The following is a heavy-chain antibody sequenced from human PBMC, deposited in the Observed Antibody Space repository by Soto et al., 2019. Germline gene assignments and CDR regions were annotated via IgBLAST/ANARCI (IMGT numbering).Heavy chain of an antibody. D-gene: IGHD3-22*01. CDR2: IIPVFQTA. Sequence: QEQLVQSGAEVKKPGSSVKVSCKASGGLFSSYPISWVRQVPGQGLERMGGIIPVFQTAYYTQRFQDRVTITADESTNTAYMELSSLRSEDTAIYYCARGGSGYTWFNEFWGQGTLVTVSS. CDR3: ARGGSGYTWFNEF. J-gene: IGHJ4*02. CDR1: GGLFSSYP. V-gene: IGHV1-69*01.